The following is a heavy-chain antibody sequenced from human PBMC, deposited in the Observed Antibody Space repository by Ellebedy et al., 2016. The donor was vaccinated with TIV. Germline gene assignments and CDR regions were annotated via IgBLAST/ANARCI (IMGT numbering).Heavy chain of an antibody. D-gene: IGHD5-18*01. Sequence: GGSLRLSXAASGFTFSSYSMNWVRQAPGKGLEWVSSISSSSSYIYYADSVKGRFTISRDNAKNSLYLQMNSLRAEDTAVYYCARVLSGYSYGRGGFDYWGQGTLVTVSS. J-gene: IGHJ4*02. V-gene: IGHV3-21*04. CDR3: ARVLSGYSYGRGGFDY. CDR2: ISSSSSYI. CDR1: GFTFSSYS.